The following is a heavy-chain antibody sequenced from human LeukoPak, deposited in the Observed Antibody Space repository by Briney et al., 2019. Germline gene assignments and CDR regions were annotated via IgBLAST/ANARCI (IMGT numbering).Heavy chain of an antibody. J-gene: IGHJ5*02. CDR3: ARGVGATRFDP. CDR1: GYTFTSYY. Sequence: ASVKVSCKASGYTFTSYYMHWVRQATGQGLEWMGWMNPNSGNTGYAQKFQGRVTITRNTYISTAYMELSSLRSEDTAVYYCARGVGATRFDPWGQGTLVTVSS. CDR2: MNPNSGNT. D-gene: IGHD1-26*01. V-gene: IGHV1-8*03.